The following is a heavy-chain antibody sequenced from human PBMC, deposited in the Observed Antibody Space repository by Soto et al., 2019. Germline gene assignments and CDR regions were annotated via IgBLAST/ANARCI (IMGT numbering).Heavy chain of an antibody. J-gene: IGHJ4*02. V-gene: IGHV3-30-3*01. CDR1: GFTFSDYT. D-gene: IGHD4-17*01. Sequence: QVQLVESGGGVVQPGRSLRLSCAASGFTFSDYTIHWVRQAPGKGLEWVALISYDATSKYYADSVKGRFTISRDNSKNTLYLQMNSLSAEDTAVYSCARAVPRDFDYWGQGTLVTVSS. CDR2: ISYDATSK. CDR3: ARAVPRDFDY.